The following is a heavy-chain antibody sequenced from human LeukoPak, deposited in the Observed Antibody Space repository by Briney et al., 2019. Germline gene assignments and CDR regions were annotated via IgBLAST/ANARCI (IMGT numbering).Heavy chain of an antibody. J-gene: IGHJ3*01. Sequence: PGGSLRLSCAASGFTFSTYSMNWVRQAPGKGLEWVSSISSSSSYIYYADSVKGRFTISRDNSKNTLYLQMNSLRAEDTAVYYCAKLGYSSGWYDFRIDAFDFWGQGTMVTVSS. D-gene: IGHD6-19*01. CDR2: ISSSSSYI. V-gene: IGHV3-21*01. CDR1: GFTFSTYS. CDR3: AKLGYSSGWYDFRIDAFDF.